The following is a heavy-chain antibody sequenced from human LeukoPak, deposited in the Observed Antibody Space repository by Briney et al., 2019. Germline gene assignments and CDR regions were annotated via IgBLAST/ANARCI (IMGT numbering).Heavy chain of an antibody. CDR1: GFTVSSNY. D-gene: IGHD3-22*01. CDR2: IYSGGNT. Sequence: GGSLRLSCAASGFTVSSNYMSWVRQAPGKGLEWVSIIYSGGNTYYADSVKGRFTISRDNSKNTLYLQMNSLRAEDTAVYYCAKIAPYYYDSSGPESSDAFDIWGQGTMVTVSS. V-gene: IGHV3-53*01. J-gene: IGHJ3*02. CDR3: AKIAPYYYDSSGPESSDAFDI.